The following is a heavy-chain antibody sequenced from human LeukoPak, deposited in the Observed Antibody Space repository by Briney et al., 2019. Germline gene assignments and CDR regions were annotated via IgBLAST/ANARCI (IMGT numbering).Heavy chain of an antibody. J-gene: IGHJ4*02. V-gene: IGHV4-31*03. D-gene: IGHD4-17*01. Sequence: YPSETLSLTCTVSGASISSDGYYWSWIRQHPGKGLEWIGYGYYTGSTYHNPSLKSRVTILLDTSKNQFSLRLSAVTAADTAVYFCARWVTTRGRFDYWGQGTLVAVSS. CDR3: ARWVTTRGRFDY. CDR1: GASISSDGYY. CDR2: GYYTGST.